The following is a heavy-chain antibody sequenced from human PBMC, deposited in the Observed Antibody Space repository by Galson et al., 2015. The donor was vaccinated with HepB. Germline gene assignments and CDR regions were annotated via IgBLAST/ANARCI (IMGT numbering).Heavy chain of an antibody. J-gene: IGHJ6*02. D-gene: IGHD1-26*01. CDR3: ARGSEMKWELLASLNYYYYYYGMDV. CDR1: GFTFSSYG. V-gene: IGHV3-33*01. Sequence: SLRLSCAASGFTFSSYGMHWVRQAPGKGLEWVAVIWYDGSNKYYADSVKGRFTISRDNSKNTLYLQMNSLRAEDTAVYHCARGSEMKWELLASLNYYYYYYGMDVWGQGTTVTVSS. CDR2: IWYDGSNK.